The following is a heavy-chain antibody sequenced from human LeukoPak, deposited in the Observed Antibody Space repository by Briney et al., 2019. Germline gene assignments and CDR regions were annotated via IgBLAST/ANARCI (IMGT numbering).Heavy chain of an antibody. CDR1: GFTFSSYA. CDR3: ARFLEWLSPYYFDY. CDR2: ISGSGGST. V-gene: IGHV3-23*01. D-gene: IGHD3-3*01. Sequence: GGSLRLSCAASGFTFSSYAMSWVRQAPGKRLEWVSAISGSGGSTYYADSVKGRFTISRDNSKNTLYLQMNSLRAEDTAVYYCARFLEWLSPYYFDYWGQGTLVTVSS. J-gene: IGHJ4*02.